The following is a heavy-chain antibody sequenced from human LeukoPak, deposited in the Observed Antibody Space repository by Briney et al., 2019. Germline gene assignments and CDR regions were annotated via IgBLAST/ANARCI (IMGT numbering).Heavy chain of an antibody. CDR1: GFTFDDYA. CDR2: ISWNSGSI. CDR3: AKAHLRGGWYAKDY. J-gene: IGHJ4*02. D-gene: IGHD6-19*01. V-gene: IGHV3-9*03. Sequence: GGSLRLSCAASGFTFDDYAMHWVRQAPRKGLEWVSGISWNSGSIGYADSVKGRFTISRDNAKNSLYLQMNSLRAEDMALHYCAKAHLRGGWYAKDYWGQGTLVTVSS.